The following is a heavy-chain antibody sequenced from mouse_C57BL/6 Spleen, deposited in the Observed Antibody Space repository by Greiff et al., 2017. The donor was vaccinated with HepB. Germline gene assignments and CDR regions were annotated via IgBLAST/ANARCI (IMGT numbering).Heavy chain of an antibody. J-gene: IGHJ4*01. D-gene: IGHD2-2*01. CDR2: IDPENGDT. V-gene: IGHV14-4*01. CDR1: GFNIKDDY. CDR3: TTPSTMVTRTFYAMDY. Sequence: EVQLMESGAELVRPGASVKLSCTASGFNIKDDYMHWVKQRPEQGLEWIGWIDPENGDTEYASKFQGKATITADTSSNTAYLQLSSLTSEDTAVYYCTTPSTMVTRTFYAMDYWGQGTSVTVSS.